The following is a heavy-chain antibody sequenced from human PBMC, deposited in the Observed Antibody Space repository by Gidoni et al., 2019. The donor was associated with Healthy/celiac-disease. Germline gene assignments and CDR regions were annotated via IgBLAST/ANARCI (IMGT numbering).Heavy chain of an antibody. CDR2: IIPIFGTA. J-gene: IGHJ4*02. V-gene: IGHV1-69*01. D-gene: IGHD5-12*01. Sequence: QVQLVQSGAEVKKPGSSVQVSCKASGGTFSSYAISWVRQAPGQGLEWMGGIIPIFGTANYAQKFQGRVTITADESTSTAYMELSSLRSEDTAVYYCACGKRRDGYNSGDYWGQGTLVTVSS. CDR3: ACGKRRDGYNSGDY. CDR1: GGTFSSYA.